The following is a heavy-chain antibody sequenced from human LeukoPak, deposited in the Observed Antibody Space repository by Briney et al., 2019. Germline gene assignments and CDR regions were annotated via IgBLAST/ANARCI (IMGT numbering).Heavy chain of an antibody. CDR2: IYHSGST. CDR3: ARAITGDYRPIRFLEWQRPDIFDY. V-gene: IGHV4-30-2*01. CDR1: GGSISSGGYY. Sequence: PSETLSLTCTVSGGSISSGGYYWSWIRQPPGKGLEWIGYIYHSGSTYYNPSLKSRVTISVDRSKNQFSLKLSSVTAADTAVYYCARAITGDYRPIRFLEWQRPDIFDYWGQGTLVTVSS. J-gene: IGHJ4*02. D-gene: IGHD3-3*01.